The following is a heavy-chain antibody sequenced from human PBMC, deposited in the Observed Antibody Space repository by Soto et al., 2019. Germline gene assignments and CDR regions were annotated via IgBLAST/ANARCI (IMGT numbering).Heavy chain of an antibody. CDR1: GFTFRSYA. D-gene: IGHD2-15*01. J-gene: IGHJ2*01. Sequence: GGSLRLSCAASGFTFRSYAMSWVRQAPGKGLEWVSAISGSGGSTYYADSVKGRFTISRDNSKNTLYLQMNSLRAEDTAVYYCAKVSRYCSGGSCYWSWYFDLWGRGTLVTVSS. CDR2: ISGSGGST. CDR3: AKVSRYCSGGSCYWSWYFDL. V-gene: IGHV3-23*01.